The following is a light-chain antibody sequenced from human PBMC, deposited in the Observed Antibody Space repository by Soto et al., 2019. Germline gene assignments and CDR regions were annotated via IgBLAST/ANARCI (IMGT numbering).Light chain of an antibody. J-gene: IGLJ2*01. CDR1: TGAVTSGHY. CDR3: LVSYSGAYVV. V-gene: IGLV7-46*01. CDR2: NTN. Sequence: QNVVTQDPSLTVSPGGTVTLTCGSSTGAVTSGHYPYWFQQKPGQAPRTLIYNTNNKHSWTPARFSGSLLGGKAALTLSGAQPGDEAEYYCLVSYSGAYVVIGGGTKLTVL.